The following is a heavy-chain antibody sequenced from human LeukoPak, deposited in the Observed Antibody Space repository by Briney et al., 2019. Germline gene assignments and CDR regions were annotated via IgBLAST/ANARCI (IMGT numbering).Heavy chain of an antibody. CDR3: AKGVVVAPDVTPFDY. D-gene: IGHD2-2*01. Sequence: GGSLRLSCAASGFTFNNYAMSWVRQSPGKGLEWVSAINGGGHATYYADSVKGRFTISRDNSKNTLYLQMNSLRAEDTAVYYCAKGVVVAPDVTPFDYWGQGTPVTVSS. J-gene: IGHJ4*02. V-gene: IGHV3-23*01. CDR2: INGGGHAT. CDR1: GFTFNNYA.